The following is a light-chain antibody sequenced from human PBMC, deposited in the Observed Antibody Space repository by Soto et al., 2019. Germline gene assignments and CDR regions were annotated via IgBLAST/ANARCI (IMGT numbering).Light chain of an antibody. V-gene: IGLV7-43*01. CDR3: LLYFGGAYV. CDR2: TTS. CDR1: TGAVTSDFH. J-gene: IGLJ1*01. Sequence: QSVVTQAPSLTVSPGGTVTLTCASSTGAVTSDFHPNWFQQKPGQAPRALIYTTSKRHSWTPARFSGSLLGGKAALTLAGVQPEDEAEYYCLLYFGGAYVFGTGTKLTVL.